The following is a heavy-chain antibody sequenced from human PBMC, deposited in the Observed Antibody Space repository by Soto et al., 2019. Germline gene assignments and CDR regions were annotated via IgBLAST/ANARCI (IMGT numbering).Heavy chain of an antibody. D-gene: IGHD2-15*01. J-gene: IGHJ6*02. CDR2: ISYDGSNK. CDR1: GFTFSSYA. Sequence: PGGSLRLSCAASGFTFSSYAMHWVRQAPGKGLEWVAVISYDGSNKYYADSVKGRFTISRDNSKNTLYLQMNSLRAEDTAVYYCARYCSGGSCYSENYCYYGMDVWGQGTTVTVSS. CDR3: ARYCSGGSCYSENYCYYGMDV. V-gene: IGHV3-30-3*01.